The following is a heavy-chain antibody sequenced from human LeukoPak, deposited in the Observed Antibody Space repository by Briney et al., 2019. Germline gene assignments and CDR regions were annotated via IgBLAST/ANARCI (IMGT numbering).Heavy chain of an antibody. D-gene: IGHD1-14*01. V-gene: IGHV3-21*01. CDR3: ARGLYGKVDY. Sequence: GGSLRLSCAASGFTFTTFNMNWVRQAPGKGLEWVSFISSSSVYKYYADSLKGRFTISRDNAKSSLYLQMNNLRAEDTAVYYCARGLYGKVDYWGQGTLVTVSS. CDR2: ISSSSVYK. CDR1: GFTFTTFN. J-gene: IGHJ4*02.